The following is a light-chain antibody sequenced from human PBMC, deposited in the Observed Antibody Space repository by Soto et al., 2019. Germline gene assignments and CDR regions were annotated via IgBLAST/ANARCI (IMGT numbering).Light chain of an antibody. Sequence: QSVLTQPASVSGSPGQSITISCTGTSSDVGSYNLVSWYQQHPGKAPKLMIYEVSKRPSGVSNRFSGSKSGNTASLTISGLRAEDVADYSRCSDAGTVVFGGGTQVTVL. CDR1: SSDVGSYNL. CDR2: EVS. CDR3: CSDAGTVV. V-gene: IGLV2-23*02. J-gene: IGLJ2*01.